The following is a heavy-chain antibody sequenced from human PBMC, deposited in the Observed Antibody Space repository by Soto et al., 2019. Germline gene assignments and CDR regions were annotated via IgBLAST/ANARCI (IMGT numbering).Heavy chain of an antibody. Sequence: ASVKVSCKASGYTFTSYDINWVRQATGQGLEWMGWMNPNRGNTGYAQKFQGRVTMTRNTSLSTAYMELCRPGAEATVEYCGTSGTQGVVAADGAFDIWGQGTLVTVSS. CDR3: TSGTQGVVAADGAFDI. CDR1: GYTFTSYD. J-gene: IGHJ3*02. V-gene: IGHV1-8*01. D-gene: IGHD2-15*01. CDR2: MNPNRGNT.